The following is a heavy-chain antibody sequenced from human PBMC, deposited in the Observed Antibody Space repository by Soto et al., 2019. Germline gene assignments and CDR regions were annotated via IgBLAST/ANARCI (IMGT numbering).Heavy chain of an antibody. CDR2: ISYDGSNK. J-gene: IGHJ4*02. CDR1: VFTFSSYC. Sequence: VGSLRLSCAASVFTFSSYCMHWVRQAPGKGLEWVAVISYDGSNKYYADSVKGRLTISRDNSKNTLYLQMNSLRAEDTAVYYCAKGWEMDNIFENPREHWGQXTRVTV. CDR3: AKGWEMDNIFENPREH. V-gene: IGHV3-30*18. D-gene: IGHD1-26*01.